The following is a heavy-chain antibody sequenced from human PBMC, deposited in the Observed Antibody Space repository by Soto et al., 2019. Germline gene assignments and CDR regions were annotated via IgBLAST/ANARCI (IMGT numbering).Heavy chain of an antibody. CDR3: ARGAIVVVPAANRGWFDP. V-gene: IGHV1-2*04. CDR2: INPNSGGT. J-gene: IGHJ5*02. CDR1: GYTFTGYY. Sequence: QVQLVQSGAEVKKPGASVKVSCKASGYTFTGYYMHWVRQAPGQGLEWMGWINPNSGGTNYAQKFQGWVTMTRDTSISTAYMELSRLRSDDTAVYYCARGAIVVVPAANRGWFDPWGQGTLVTVSS. D-gene: IGHD2-2*01.